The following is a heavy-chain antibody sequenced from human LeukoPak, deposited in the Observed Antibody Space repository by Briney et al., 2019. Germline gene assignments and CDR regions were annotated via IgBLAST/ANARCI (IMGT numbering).Heavy chain of an antibody. D-gene: IGHD2-2*01. J-gene: IGHJ6*02. CDR2: IIPIFGTA. CDR1: GGTFSSYA. V-gene: IGHV1-69*13. Sequence: GASVKVSCKASGGTFSSYAISWVRQAPGQGLEWMGGIIPIFGTANYAQKFQGRVTITADESTSTAYMELSSLRSEDTAVYYCARNLDCSSTSCYHYYYYGMDVWGQGTTVTVSS. CDR3: ARNLDCSSTSCYHYYYYGMDV.